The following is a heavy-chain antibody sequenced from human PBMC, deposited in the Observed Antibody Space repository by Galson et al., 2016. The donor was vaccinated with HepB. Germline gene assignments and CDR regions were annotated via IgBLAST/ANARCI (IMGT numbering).Heavy chain of an antibody. Sequence: SLRLXCAASGFTFSAYVMTWVRQVAGKGLEWVSLISGSGVSTYYADSAKGRFTISRDNANNTLFLQMNSLTAEDTAIYYCAKAKTRGGFGNYNFMDVWGKGTTVTVSS. J-gene: IGHJ6*03. CDR2: ISGSGVST. CDR3: AKAKTRGGFGNYNFMDV. CDR1: GFTFSAYV. V-gene: IGHV3-23*01. D-gene: IGHD3-16*01.